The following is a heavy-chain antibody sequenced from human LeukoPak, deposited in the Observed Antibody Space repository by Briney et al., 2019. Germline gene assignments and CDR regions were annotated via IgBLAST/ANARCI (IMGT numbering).Heavy chain of an antibody. CDR3: AREKRSGNGGSMATFDL. CDR2: ITSRSSSSL. J-gene: IGHJ3*01. CDR1: GFTFSSYS. D-gene: IGHD3-16*01. V-gene: IGHV3-21*01. Sequence: PGGSLRLSCAASGFTFSSYSMNWVRQAPGKGLEWVSSITSRSSSSLYYADSVKGRFTISRDNSKNTLSLQMDSLRGEDTAVYYCAREKRSGNGGSMATFDLWGQGTLVTVSS.